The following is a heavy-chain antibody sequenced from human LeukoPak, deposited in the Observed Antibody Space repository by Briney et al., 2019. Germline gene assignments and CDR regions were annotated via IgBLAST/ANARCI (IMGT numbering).Heavy chain of an antibody. CDR3: ARDAAGSSGWYFDY. CDR2: IWYDGSNK. CDR1: GFTFSSYG. Sequence: GGSLRLSCAASGFTFSSYGMHWVRQAPGKGLEWVAVIWYDGSNKYYADSVKGRFTISRDNSKNTQYLQMNSLRAEDTAVYYCARDAAGSSGWYFDYWGQGTLVTVSS. D-gene: IGHD6-19*01. J-gene: IGHJ4*02. V-gene: IGHV3-33*01.